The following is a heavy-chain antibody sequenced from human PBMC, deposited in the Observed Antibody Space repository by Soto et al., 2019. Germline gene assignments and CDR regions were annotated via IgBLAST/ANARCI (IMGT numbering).Heavy chain of an antibody. CDR1: GYTFTSYG. CDR2: ISAYNGNT. J-gene: IGHJ5*02. Sequence: GASVKVSCKASGYTFTSYGSSWVRQAPGQGLEWMGWISAYNGNTNYAQKFQGRVTITADESTSTAYMELSSLRSEDTAVYYCARVGSTVWFDPWGQGTLVTVS. CDR3: ARVGSTVWFDP. V-gene: IGHV1-18*01. D-gene: IGHD3-10*01.